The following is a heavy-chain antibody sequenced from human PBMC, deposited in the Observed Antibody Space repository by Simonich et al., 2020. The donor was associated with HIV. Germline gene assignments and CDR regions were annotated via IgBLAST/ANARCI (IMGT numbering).Heavy chain of an antibody. Sequence: QVQLVQSGAEVKKPGASVKVSCKVSGYTLTELSMHWVRQAPGKGLEWMGGFDPKDGETIYEQKFPGRVTMTEDTSTDTAYMGLSSLRSEDTAVYYCATVSRSWSRDGPFFDYWGQGTLVTVSS. CDR1: GYTLTELS. V-gene: IGHV1-24*01. CDR2: FDPKDGET. D-gene: IGHD6-13*01. J-gene: IGHJ4*02. CDR3: ATVSRSWSRDGPFFDY.